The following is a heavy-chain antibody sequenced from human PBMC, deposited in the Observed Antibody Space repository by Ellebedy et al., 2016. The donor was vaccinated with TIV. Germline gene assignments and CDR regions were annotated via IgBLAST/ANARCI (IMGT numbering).Heavy chain of an antibody. CDR3: ARARIDSQDYYYGMDV. CDR1: GFTLSDYY. D-gene: IGHD2/OR15-2a*01. J-gene: IGHJ6*01. CDR2: ISDGGTIV. V-gene: IGHV3-11*01. Sequence: GGSLRLSXAVSGFTLSDYYMSWIRQAPGKGLEWAAYISDGGTIVSYTDSVKGRFTISRDSSGDSLYLHMRSLRAEDTAVYYCARARIDSQDYYYGMDVWGQGTTVTVSS.